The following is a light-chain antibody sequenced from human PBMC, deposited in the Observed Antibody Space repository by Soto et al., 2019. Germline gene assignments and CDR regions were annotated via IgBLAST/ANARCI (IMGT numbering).Light chain of an antibody. CDR2: EVS. Sequence: QSVLTQPASVSGSPGQSITISCTGTRTYVGGYNFVSWYQQHPGKAPKLIIYEVSNRPSGVSNRFSGSKSDNTASLTISGLQAEDEADYYCCSYVSSKTYVFGTGTKVTVL. CDR3: CSYVSSKTYV. CDR1: RTYVGGYNF. V-gene: IGLV2-14*01. J-gene: IGLJ1*01.